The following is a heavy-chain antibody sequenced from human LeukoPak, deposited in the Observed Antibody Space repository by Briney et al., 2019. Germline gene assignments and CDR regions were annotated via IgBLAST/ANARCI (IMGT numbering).Heavy chain of an antibody. D-gene: IGHD1-26*01. V-gene: IGHV3-23*01. CDR3: AKMVSGSYYVETDAFDI. CDR1: GFTFSSYA. CDR2: ISGSGGST. J-gene: IGHJ3*02. Sequence: GGSLRLSCAASGFTFSSYAMSWVRQAPGKGLEWVSAISGSGGSTYYADSVKGRFTISRDNSKNTLYLQMNSLRAEDTAVYYCAKMVSGSYYVETDAFDIWGQGTMVTVFS.